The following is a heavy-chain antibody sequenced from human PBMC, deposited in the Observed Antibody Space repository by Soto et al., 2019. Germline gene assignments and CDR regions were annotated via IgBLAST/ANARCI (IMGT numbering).Heavy chain of an antibody. CDR1: GGTFSSYA. CDR3: ARGRRTYYYDSSGYGRSAFDI. J-gene: IGHJ3*02. Sequence: QVQLVQSGAEVKKPGSSVKVSCKASGGTFSSYAISWVRQAPGQGLEWMGGIIPIFGTANYAQKFQGRVTITADESTSTAYMGLSSLRSEDTAVYYCARGRRTYYYDSSGYGRSAFDIWGQGTMVTVSS. CDR2: IIPIFGTA. D-gene: IGHD3-22*01. V-gene: IGHV1-69*01.